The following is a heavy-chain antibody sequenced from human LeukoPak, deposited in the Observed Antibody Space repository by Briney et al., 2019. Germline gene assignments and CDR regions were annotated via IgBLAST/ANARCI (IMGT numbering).Heavy chain of an antibody. CDR2: ICTSGST. V-gene: IGHV4-4*09. J-gene: IGHJ4*02. Sequence: SETLSLTCTVSGGSISSYYWSWIRQPPGKGLEWIGYICTSGSTNYNPSLKSRVTISVDTSKNQFSLKLSSVTAADTAVYYCARGRSRPEYYFDYWGQGTLVTVSS. CDR1: GGSISSYY. CDR3: ARGRSRPEYYFDY.